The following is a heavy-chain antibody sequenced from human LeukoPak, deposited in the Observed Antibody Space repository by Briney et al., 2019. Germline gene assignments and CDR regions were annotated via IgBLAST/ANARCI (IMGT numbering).Heavy chain of an antibody. D-gene: IGHD2-15*01. Sequence: GGSLRLSCAASGFTFSSYSMNWARQAPGNGLEWVSSISSSSSYMYYADSVKGRFTIYRDNAKNSLYLQMNSLRAEDTAVYYCARPRYCSGGSCYSDAFDIWGQGTMVTVSS. V-gene: IGHV3-21*01. J-gene: IGHJ3*02. CDR2: ISSSSSYM. CDR3: ARPRYCSGGSCYSDAFDI. CDR1: GFTFSSYS.